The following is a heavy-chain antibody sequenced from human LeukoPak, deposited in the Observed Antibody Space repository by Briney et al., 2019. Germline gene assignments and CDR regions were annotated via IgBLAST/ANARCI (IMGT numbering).Heavy chain of an antibody. CDR2: INHRGST. D-gene: IGHD6-19*01. Sequence: SETLSLTCAVYGGSFSGYYWSWIRQPPGKGLEWIGEINHRGSTNYNPSLKSRVTMSVDTSKNQFSLKLSSVTAADTAVYYCARDWAVAGPNWFDPWGQGTLVTVSS. V-gene: IGHV4-34*01. CDR1: GGSFSGYY. CDR3: ARDWAVAGPNWFDP. J-gene: IGHJ5*02.